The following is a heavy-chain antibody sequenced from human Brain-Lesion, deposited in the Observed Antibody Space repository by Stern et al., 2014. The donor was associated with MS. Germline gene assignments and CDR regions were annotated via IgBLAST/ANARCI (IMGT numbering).Heavy chain of an antibody. CDR2: ISLNSDSI. CDR3: AKGRSPYYYYGMDV. D-gene: IGHD3-3*01. Sequence: VQLVQSGGGLVQPGRSLRLSCAASGFTFEDYGMHWVRQAPGKGLEWVSGISLNSDSIAYSDSVKGRFTISRDNAKHSLYLQMNSLRTEDTALYYCAKGRSPYYYYGMDVWGQGTTVTVSS. V-gene: IGHV3-9*01. J-gene: IGHJ6*02. CDR1: GFTFEDYG.